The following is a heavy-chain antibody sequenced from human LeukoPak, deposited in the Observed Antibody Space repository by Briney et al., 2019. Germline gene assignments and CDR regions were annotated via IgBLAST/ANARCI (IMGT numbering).Heavy chain of an antibody. J-gene: IGHJ5*02. CDR2: INAGNGHT. CDR3: AMEYYYGSGNYNWFDP. V-gene: IGHV1-3*01. Sequence: ASVKVSCKASGYTFSSYAVHWVRQAPGQGLEWMGWINAGNGHTKSSQRFQHRVTITRDTSARTAYMELTSLRAEDTAVYYCAMEYYYGSGNYNWFDPWGQGTLVTVSS. CDR1: GYTFSSYA. D-gene: IGHD3-10*01.